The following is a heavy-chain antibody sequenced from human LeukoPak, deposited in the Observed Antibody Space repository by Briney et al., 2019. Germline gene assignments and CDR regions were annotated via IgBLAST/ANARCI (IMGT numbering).Heavy chain of an antibody. CDR3: ARRGYYDSSGYDF. CDR2: IKQDGSEK. V-gene: IGHV3-7*01. Sequence: GGSLRLSCAAPGFTFSSYWMSWVRQAPGKGLEWVANIKQDGSEKYYVDSVKGRFTISRDNAKNSLYLQMNSLRAEDTAVYYCARRGYYDSSGYDFWGQGTLVTVSS. D-gene: IGHD3-22*01. J-gene: IGHJ4*02. CDR1: GFTFSSYW.